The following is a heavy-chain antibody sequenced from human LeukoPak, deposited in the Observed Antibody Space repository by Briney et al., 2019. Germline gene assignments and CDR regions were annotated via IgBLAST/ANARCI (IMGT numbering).Heavy chain of an antibody. CDR3: ARDSGDYGGTVNDY. D-gene: IGHD4-23*01. V-gene: IGHV1-69*04. J-gene: IGHJ4*02. CDR1: GGTFSSYT. CDR2: IIPILGIA. Sequence: SVKVSCKASGGTFSSYTFSWVRLAPAQGIEWMGRIIPILGIANYAQKFQGRVTITADKSTSTAYMELSSLRSEDTAVYDCARDSGDYGGTVNDYWGQGTLVTVSS.